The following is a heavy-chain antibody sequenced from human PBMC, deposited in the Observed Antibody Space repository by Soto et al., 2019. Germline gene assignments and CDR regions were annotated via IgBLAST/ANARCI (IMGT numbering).Heavy chain of an antibody. J-gene: IGHJ4*02. Sequence: GGSLRLSCAVSGFTFSSYWMHWVRQAPGKGLVWVSGVNSDGSGTIYADSVKGRFTISRDNAKNTLYLQMNSLRAEDTAVYYCAREWLSFDYWGQGTLVTVSS. D-gene: IGHD3-10*01. V-gene: IGHV3-74*01. CDR2: VNSDGSGT. CDR3: AREWLSFDY. CDR1: GFTFSSYW.